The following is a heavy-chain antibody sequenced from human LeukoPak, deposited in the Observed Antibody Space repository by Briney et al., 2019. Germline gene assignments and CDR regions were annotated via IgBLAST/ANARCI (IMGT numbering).Heavy chain of an antibody. Sequence: PGGSLRLSCAASGFTFSSYGMHWVRQAPGKGLEWVAVISYDGSNKYYADSVKGRFTISRDNSKNTLYLQMNSLRAEDTAVYYCAKVSGDSAYYYYYMDVWGKGTTVTVSS. CDR1: GFTFSSYG. D-gene: IGHD2-21*01. CDR3: AKVSGDSAYYYYYMDV. J-gene: IGHJ6*03. V-gene: IGHV3-30*18. CDR2: ISYDGSNK.